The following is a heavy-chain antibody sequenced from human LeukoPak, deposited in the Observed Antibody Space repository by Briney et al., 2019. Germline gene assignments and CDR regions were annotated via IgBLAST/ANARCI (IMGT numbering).Heavy chain of an antibody. CDR1: GFAFSSYS. CDR2: ISSSSSYI. CDR3: ARDITGYSSGGLDY. Sequence: GGSLRLSCAASGFAFSSYSMNWVRQAPGKGLEWVSSISSSSSYIYYADSVKGRFTISRDNAKNSLYLQMNSLRAEDTAVYYCARDITGYSSGGLDYWGQGTLVTVSS. J-gene: IGHJ4*02. D-gene: IGHD6-19*01. V-gene: IGHV3-21*01.